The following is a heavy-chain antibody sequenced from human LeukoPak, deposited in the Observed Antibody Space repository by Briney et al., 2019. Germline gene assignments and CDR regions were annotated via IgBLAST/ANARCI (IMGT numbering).Heavy chain of an antibody. J-gene: IGHJ4*02. CDR3: ARETGRLLYR. CDR1: GFSFSDYY. V-gene: IGHV3-11*01. D-gene: IGHD2-2*02. Sequence: PGGSLRLSCAASGFSFSDYYMSWIRQAPGKGLEWVSYISSSGTNIFYADSVKGRFTISRDNAKNSVYLQMNSLRAEDTAVYYCARETGRLLYRWGQGTLVTVSS. CDR2: ISSSGTNI.